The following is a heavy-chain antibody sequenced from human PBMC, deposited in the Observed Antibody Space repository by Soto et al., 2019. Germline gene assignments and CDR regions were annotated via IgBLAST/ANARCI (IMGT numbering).Heavy chain of an antibody. J-gene: IGHJ4*02. Sequence: QVQLVQSGAEVKKPGSSVKVSCKASGGTFSSYALSWVRQAPGQGLEWMGGIIPMSGATNYAQKFQGRVTFTADESTTTAYRELTSLRSEDTAVYYCARGGPENDYWGQGTLVTVSS. V-gene: IGHV1-69*12. CDR3: ARGGPENDY. CDR1: GGTFSSYA. D-gene: IGHD1-26*01. CDR2: IIPMSGAT.